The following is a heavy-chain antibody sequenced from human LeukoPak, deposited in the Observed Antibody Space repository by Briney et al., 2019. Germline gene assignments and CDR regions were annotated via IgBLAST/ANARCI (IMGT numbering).Heavy chain of an antibody. Sequence: SGGSLRLSCAASGFTFDNYDFHWVRQGTGKGLEWVSAIGTAGDTYYPGSVRGRFTISRENAKNTFYLQINSLRAGDTAVYYCARSVFGLCSRATCYEGAFDIWGQGTMVTVSP. CDR3: ARSVFGLCSRATCYEGAFDI. V-gene: IGHV3-13*01. CDR2: IGTAGDT. CDR1: GFTFDNYD. D-gene: IGHD2-2*01. J-gene: IGHJ3*02.